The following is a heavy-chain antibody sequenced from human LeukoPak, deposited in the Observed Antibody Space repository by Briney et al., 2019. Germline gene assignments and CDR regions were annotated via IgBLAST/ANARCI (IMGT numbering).Heavy chain of an antibody. CDR3: ARDGYCSGRYCYGYYYYMDV. J-gene: IGHJ6*03. V-gene: IGHV4-59*01. CDR2: VDYCGST. CDR1: GGSIGTYY. Sequence: SETLSLTCTVSGGSIGTYYWSWIRQPPGKGLEWIGYVDYCGSTNYHPSLKSRVTISVDTSKNQFSLTLSSVTAADTAVYYCARDGYCSGRYCYGYYYYMDVWGTGTTVSVSS. D-gene: IGHD2-15*01.